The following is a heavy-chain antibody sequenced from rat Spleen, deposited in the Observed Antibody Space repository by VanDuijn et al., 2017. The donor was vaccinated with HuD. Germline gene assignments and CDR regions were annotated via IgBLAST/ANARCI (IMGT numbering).Heavy chain of an antibody. J-gene: IGHJ2*01. Sequence: EVQVLESGGGLVRPGNSLKLSCVTSGFTFSTAWMYWYRQFPEKRLEWVARIKAKSNNYATDYTESVKGRFTITRDDSKSSIYLQMNNLKEEDTAIYCCAWPSNWGKGVMVTVSS. CDR2: IKAKSNNYAT. D-gene: IGHD3-5*01. V-gene: IGHV6-6*01. CDR1: GFTFSTAW. CDR3: AWPSN.